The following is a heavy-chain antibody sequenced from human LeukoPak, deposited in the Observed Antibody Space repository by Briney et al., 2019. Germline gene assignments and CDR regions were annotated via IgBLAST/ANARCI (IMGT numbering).Heavy chain of an antibody. V-gene: IGHV1-2*02. CDR2: TNPNSGGT. D-gene: IGHD6-13*01. CDR3: APSIAAAGYFDY. Sequence: ASVKVSCKASGYTFTGYYMHWVRQAPGQGLEWMGWTNPNSGGTNYAQKFQGRVTMTRDTSISTAYMELSRLRSDDTAVYYCAPSIAAAGYFDYWGQGTLVTVSS. CDR1: GYTFTGYY. J-gene: IGHJ4*02.